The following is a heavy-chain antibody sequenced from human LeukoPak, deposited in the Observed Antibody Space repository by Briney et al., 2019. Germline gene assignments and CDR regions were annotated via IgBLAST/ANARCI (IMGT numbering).Heavy chain of an antibody. CDR3: AKAGVAGIGGFDH. CDR2: ISSDSRNL. CDR1: GFTLSSFA. J-gene: IGHJ4*02. Sequence: GGSLRLSCADSGFTLSSFAMNWVRQAPGKGLQWVSSISSDSRNLHYIESVKGRFTISRDNAKNSVYLQMDSLTVEDTAIYYCAKAGVAGIGGFDHWGRGFLVTVSS. D-gene: IGHD6-19*01. V-gene: IGHV3-21*06.